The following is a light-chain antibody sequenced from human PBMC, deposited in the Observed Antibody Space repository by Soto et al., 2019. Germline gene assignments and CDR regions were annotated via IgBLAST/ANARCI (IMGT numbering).Light chain of an antibody. CDR1: SSNIGADYD. V-gene: IGLV1-40*01. Sequence: QPVLTQPPSVSGAPGQRVTISCSGTSSNIGADYDVHWYQQLPGTAPKLLIFDYSIRPSGVPDRFSASKSGTSASLAITGLQAEDEADYYCAARDDTLNGAVFGGGTKLTVL. CDR3: AARDDTLNGAV. CDR2: DYS. J-gene: IGLJ3*02.